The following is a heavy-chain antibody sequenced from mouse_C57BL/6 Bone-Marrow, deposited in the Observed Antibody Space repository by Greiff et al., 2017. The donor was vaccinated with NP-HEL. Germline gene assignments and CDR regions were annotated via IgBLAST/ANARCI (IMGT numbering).Heavy chain of an antibody. CDR1: GYTFTDHT. Sequence: VQLQQSDAELVKPGASVKISCKVSGYTFTDHTIHWMKQRPEQGLEWIGYIYPRDGSTKYNEKFKGKATLTADKSSSTAYMQLNSLTSEDSAGYFCARPDYYGSSYHAWFAYWGQGTLVTVSA. D-gene: IGHD1-1*01. CDR2: IYPRDGST. J-gene: IGHJ3*01. CDR3: ARPDYYGSSYHAWFAY. V-gene: IGHV1-78*01.